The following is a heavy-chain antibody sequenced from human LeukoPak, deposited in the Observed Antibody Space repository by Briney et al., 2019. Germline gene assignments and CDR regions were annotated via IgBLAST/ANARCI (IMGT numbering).Heavy chain of an antibody. CDR1: GDSVSSNSIT. CDR2: TYYRSTWYN. J-gene: IGHJ5*02. CDR3: ARRLTQYDCFDP. Sequence: SQTLSLTCAISGDSVSSNSITWNWIRQSPSRGLEWLGSTYYRSTWYNDYAVSVRGRITVNPDTSKNQFSLHLNSVTPEDTAVYYCARRLTQYDCFDPWGQGILVTVSS. D-gene: IGHD2-2*01. V-gene: IGHV6-1*01.